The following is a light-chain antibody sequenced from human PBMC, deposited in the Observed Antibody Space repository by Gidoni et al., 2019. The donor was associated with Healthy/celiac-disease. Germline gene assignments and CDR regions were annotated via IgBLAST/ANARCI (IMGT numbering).Light chain of an antibody. Sequence: EIVMPQSPATLSVSPGDRATLSCRASQSVSSNLAWYQQKPGQAPRRLIYGASTRATGIPARFSGSGSGTEFTLTISSLQSEDFAVYYCQQYNNWPFTFGPGTKVDIK. J-gene: IGKJ3*01. V-gene: IGKV3-15*01. CDR3: QQYNNWPFT. CDR1: QSVSSN. CDR2: GAS.